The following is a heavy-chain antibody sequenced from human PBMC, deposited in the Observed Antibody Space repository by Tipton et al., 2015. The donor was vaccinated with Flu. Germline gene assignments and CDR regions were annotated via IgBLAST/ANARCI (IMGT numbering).Heavy chain of an antibody. CDR1: GGSISSSAYY. J-gene: IGHJ6*02. D-gene: IGHD3-22*01. Sequence: TLSLTCTVSGGSISSSAYYWGWIRQPPGKGLEWIGSIYYSGSTYYNPSLKSRVTISVDTSKNQFSLKLSSVTAADTAVYYCASELNSNYYDAGGYARGYYYGTEVWGQGTTVTVSS. CDR3: ASELNSNYYDAGGYARGYYYGTEV. V-gene: IGHV4-39*01. CDR2: IYYSGST.